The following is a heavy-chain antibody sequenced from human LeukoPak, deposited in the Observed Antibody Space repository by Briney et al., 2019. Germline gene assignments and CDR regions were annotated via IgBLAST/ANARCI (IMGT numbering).Heavy chain of an antibody. CDR2: IYYSGNT. V-gene: IGHV4-39*07. Sequence: SETLSLTCTVSGASITSSSYYWGWIRQPPGKGLEWIGSIYYSGNTYYNPSLKSRVTISADTSKNQVSLKMSSVTAADTAVYYCARGNPGTRSNISGELDYWGQGTLVTVSS. D-gene: IGHD1-7*01. J-gene: IGHJ4*02. CDR1: GASITSSSYY. CDR3: ARGNPGTRSNISGELDY.